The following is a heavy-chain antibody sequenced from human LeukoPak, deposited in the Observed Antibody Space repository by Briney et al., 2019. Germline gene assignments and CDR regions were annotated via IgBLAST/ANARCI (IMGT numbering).Heavy chain of an antibody. Sequence: PSETLSLTCTVSGYSISSGYYWGWIRQPPGKGLEWIGSIYHSGSTYYNPSLKSRVTISVDTSKNQFSLKLSSVTAADTAVYYCARDSPWDSKNWFDPWGQGTLVTVSS. CDR1: GYSISSGYY. CDR2: IYHSGST. V-gene: IGHV4-38-2*02. D-gene: IGHD6-13*01. J-gene: IGHJ5*02. CDR3: ARDSPWDSKNWFDP.